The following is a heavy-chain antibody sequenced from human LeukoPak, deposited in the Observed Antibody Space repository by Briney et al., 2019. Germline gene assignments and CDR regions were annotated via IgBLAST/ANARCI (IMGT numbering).Heavy chain of an antibody. Sequence: PGGSLRLSCVASGFSFSTYWINWVRQAPGKGLEWVASINEAGGERHYVDSVKGRFTISRDDAKNSGYLQMNSLRAEDTAVYYCVRVTWTGVAYWGQGTLVAVSS. CDR3: VRVTWTGVAY. V-gene: IGHV3-7*01. CDR2: INEAGGER. CDR1: GFSFSTYW. J-gene: IGHJ4*02. D-gene: IGHD3/OR15-3a*01.